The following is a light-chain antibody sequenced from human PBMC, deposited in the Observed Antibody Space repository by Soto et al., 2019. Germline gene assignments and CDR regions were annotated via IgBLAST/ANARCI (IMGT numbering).Light chain of an antibody. CDR1: QGISSY. Sequence: AIQLTQSPSSLSASVGDRVTISCRASQGISSYLAWYQQKPGKAPKILIYDASSLESGVPYRVSGSGSGTDFTLTISSLQAEDFETYYCQQTRSYPLTFGGGTKVDIK. V-gene: IGKV1-13*02. CDR3: QQTRSYPLT. J-gene: IGKJ4*01. CDR2: DAS.